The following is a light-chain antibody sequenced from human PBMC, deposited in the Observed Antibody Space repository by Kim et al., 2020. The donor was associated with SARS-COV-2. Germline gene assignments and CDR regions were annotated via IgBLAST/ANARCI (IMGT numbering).Light chain of an antibody. CDR1: DIGGKS. J-gene: IGLJ1*01. V-gene: IGLV3-21*04. Sequence: SYELTQPPSVSVAPGKTARITCGANDIGGKSVHWYQQKPGQAPVLVIFYDRGRPSGIPERFSGSNSGNTATLTITKVEGADEADYYCQVWDSGSDHYVFGSGTKVTVL. CDR3: QVWDSGSDHYV. CDR2: YDR.